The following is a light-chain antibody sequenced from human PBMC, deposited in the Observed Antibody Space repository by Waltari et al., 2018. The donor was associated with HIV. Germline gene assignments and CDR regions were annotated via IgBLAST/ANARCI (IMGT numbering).Light chain of an antibody. CDR2: EDS. J-gene: IGLJ1*01. Sequence: SDALTQPPSVSVAPGQTATVTCEGNNIGSKKVHWYQLRPGQAPILVVYEDSDRPSGIPERFSGSKSGSTATLTISRVDDGDEADYFCQVWDSSNDQYVFGTGTQVTVL. CDR3: QVWDSSNDQYV. CDR1: NIGSKK. V-gene: IGLV3-21*02.